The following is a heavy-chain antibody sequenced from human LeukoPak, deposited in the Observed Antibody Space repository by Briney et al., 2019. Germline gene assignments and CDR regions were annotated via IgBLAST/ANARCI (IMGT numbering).Heavy chain of an antibody. CDR2: ICYDGSNK. V-gene: IGHV3-33*01. D-gene: IGHD1-7*01. CDR1: GFTFSSYG. Sequence: GGSLRLSCAASGFTFSSYGMHWVRQAPGEGLEWVAVICYDGSNKYYAGSVKGRFTISRDNSKNTLYLQMNSLRAEDTAVYYCARQELFRTGGIDYWGQGTLVTVSS. CDR3: ARQELFRTGGIDY. J-gene: IGHJ4*02.